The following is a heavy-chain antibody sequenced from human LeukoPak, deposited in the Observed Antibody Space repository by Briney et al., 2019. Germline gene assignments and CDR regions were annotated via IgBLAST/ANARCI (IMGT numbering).Heavy chain of an antibody. D-gene: IGHD3-10*01. CDR2: IYTSGST. Sequence: PSQTLSLTCTVSGGSISSYYWSWIRQPAGKGLEWIGRIYTSGSTNYNPSLKSRVTMSVDTSKNQFSLKLSSVTAADTAVYYCARSIRNYYGSGRAYWFDPWGQGTLVTVSS. J-gene: IGHJ5*02. V-gene: IGHV4-4*07. CDR1: GGSISSYY. CDR3: ARSIRNYYGSGRAYWFDP.